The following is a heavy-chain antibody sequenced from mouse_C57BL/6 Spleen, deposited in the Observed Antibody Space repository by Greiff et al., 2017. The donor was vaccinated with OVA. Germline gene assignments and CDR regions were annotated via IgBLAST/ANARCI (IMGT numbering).Heavy chain of an antibody. CDR3: ARSVDPNYFDY. D-gene: IGHD1-1*01. Sequence: QVQLQQPGAELVRPGSSVKLSCKASGYTFTSYWMHWVKQRPIQGLEWIGNIDPSDSETHYNQKFKDKATLTVDKSSSTAYMQLSSLTSEDSAVYYCARSVDPNYFDYWGQGTTLTVSS. J-gene: IGHJ2*01. CDR1: GYTFTSYW. CDR2: IDPSDSET. V-gene: IGHV1-52*01.